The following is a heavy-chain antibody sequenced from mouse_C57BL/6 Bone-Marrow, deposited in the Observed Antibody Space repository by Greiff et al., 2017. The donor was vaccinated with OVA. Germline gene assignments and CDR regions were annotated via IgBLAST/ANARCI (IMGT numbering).Heavy chain of an antibody. CDR3: VRHQMVTASYYYAMDY. J-gene: IGHJ4*01. D-gene: IGHD2-3*01. CDR2: IRSKSNNYAT. Sequence: EVQLVESGGGLVQPKGSLKLSCAASGFSFNTYAMNWVRQAPGKGLEWVARIRSKSNNYATYYADSVKDRFTISRDDSESMLYLQMNNLKTEDTAMYYCVRHQMVTASYYYAMDYWGQGTSVTVSS. V-gene: IGHV10-1*01. CDR1: GFSFNTYA.